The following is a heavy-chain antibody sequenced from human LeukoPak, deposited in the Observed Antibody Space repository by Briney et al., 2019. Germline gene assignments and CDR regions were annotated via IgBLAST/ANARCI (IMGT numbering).Heavy chain of an antibody. CDR1: GGCISNSSYY. V-gene: IGHV4-39*01. CDR3: ARRDLSEFDY. Sequence: SETLSLTCTVSGGCISNSSYYWGWIRQPPGKGLEWIGSIYYSGSTYYNPSLKSRVTISVDTSKNQFSLKLSSVNAADTAVYYCARRDLSEFDYWGQGTLVTVSS. J-gene: IGHJ4*02. CDR2: IYYSGST. D-gene: IGHD2-21*01.